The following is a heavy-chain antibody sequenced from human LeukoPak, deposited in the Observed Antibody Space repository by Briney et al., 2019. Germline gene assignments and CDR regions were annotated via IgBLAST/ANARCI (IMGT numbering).Heavy chain of an antibody. CDR2: IYYSGST. CDR1: GGSISSYY. D-gene: IGHD2-2*01. Sequence: SETLSLTCTVSGGSISSYYWGWIRQPPGKGLEWTGSIYYSGSTYYNPSLQSRVTISVDTSKKQFSLKLSSVTPPGHAVYYCARIVRSSTSWHIYRGDYYYYMDVWGKGTTVTVSS. V-gene: IGHV4-39*07. CDR3: ARIVRSSTSWHIYRGDYYYYMDV. J-gene: IGHJ6*03.